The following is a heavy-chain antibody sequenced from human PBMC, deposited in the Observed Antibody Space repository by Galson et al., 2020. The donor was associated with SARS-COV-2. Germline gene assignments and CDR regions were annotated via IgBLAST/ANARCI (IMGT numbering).Heavy chain of an antibody. Sequence: GGSLRLSCAASGFTFSSYGMHWVRQAPGKGLEWVAVIWYDGSNKYYADSVKGRFTISRDNSKNTLYLQMNSLRAEDTAVYYCARDSSHTGYYGVDVWGQGTTVTVSS. V-gene: IGHV3-33*01. J-gene: IGHJ6*02. CDR1: GFTFSSYG. CDR3: ARDSSHTGYYGVDV. D-gene: IGHD5-18*01. CDR2: IWYDGSNK.